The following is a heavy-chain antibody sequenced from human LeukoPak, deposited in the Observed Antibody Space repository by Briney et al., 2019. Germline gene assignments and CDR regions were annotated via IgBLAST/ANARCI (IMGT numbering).Heavy chain of an antibody. J-gene: IGHJ5*02. CDR1: GFTFSSYA. Sequence: GGSLRLSCAASGFTFSSYAMSWVRQAPGKGLEWVAVIWYDGSNKYYADSVKGRFTISRDNSKNTLYLQMNSLRAEDTAVYYCAKEEIAAAGNLYNWFDPWGQGTLVTVSS. D-gene: IGHD6-13*01. CDR2: IWYDGSNK. CDR3: AKEEIAAAGNLYNWFDP. V-gene: IGHV3-33*06.